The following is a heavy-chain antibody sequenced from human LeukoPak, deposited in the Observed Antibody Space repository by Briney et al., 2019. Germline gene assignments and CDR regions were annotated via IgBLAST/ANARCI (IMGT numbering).Heavy chain of an antibody. CDR3: ARHLPAALTGFDY. V-gene: IGHV4-39*01. CDR2: IYYSGST. J-gene: IGHJ4*02. D-gene: IGHD2-2*01. CDR1: GGSISSSSYY. Sequence: PSETLSLTCTVSGGSISSSSYYWGWIRQPPGEGLEWIGSIYYSGSTYYNPSLKSRVTISVDTSKNQFSLKLSSVTAADTAVYYCARHLPAALTGFDYWGQGTLVTVSS.